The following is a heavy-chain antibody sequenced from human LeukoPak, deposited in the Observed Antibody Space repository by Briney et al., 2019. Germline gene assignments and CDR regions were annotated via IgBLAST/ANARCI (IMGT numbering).Heavy chain of an antibody. D-gene: IGHD5-12*01. CDR1: GDSMSHYY. CDR3: ARGGGYDSPLEYYFDS. CDR2: IFSSGRT. V-gene: IGHV4-59*01. J-gene: IGHJ4*02. Sequence: SETLSLTCVVSGDSMSHYYWTWIRQPPGKGLQWIGYIFSSGRTNYNPSLESRVTMSIDGSKSRFSLELSSVTAADTAVFYCARGGGYDSPLEYYFDSWGQGALVTVSS.